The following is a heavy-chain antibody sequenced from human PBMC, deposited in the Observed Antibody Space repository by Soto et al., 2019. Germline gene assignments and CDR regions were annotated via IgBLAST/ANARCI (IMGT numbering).Heavy chain of an antibody. CDR3: ARVDLGYCSSTSCSRFDP. CDR1: GGSISSGDYY. D-gene: IGHD2-2*01. CDR2: IYYSGST. J-gene: IGHJ5*02. V-gene: IGHV4-30-4*01. Sequence: SETLSLTCTVSGGSISSGDYYWSWIRQPPGKGLEWIGYIYYSGSTYHNPSLKSRVTISVDTSKNQFSLKLSSVTAADTAVYYCARVDLGYCSSTSCSRFDPWGQGTLVTVS.